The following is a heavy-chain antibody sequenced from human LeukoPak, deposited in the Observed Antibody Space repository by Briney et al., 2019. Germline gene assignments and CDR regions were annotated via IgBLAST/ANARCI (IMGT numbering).Heavy chain of an antibody. CDR2: IIPILGIA. CDR1: GGTFSSYA. J-gene: IGHJ3*02. Sequence: ASVKVSCKASGGTFSSYAISWVRQAPGQGLEWMGRIIPILGIANYAQKFQGRVTITADKSTSTAYMELSSLRSEDTAVYYCARDGDSSGYYYGFHAFDIWGQGTMVTVSS. V-gene: IGHV1-69*04. CDR3: ARDGDSSGYYYGFHAFDI. D-gene: IGHD3-22*01.